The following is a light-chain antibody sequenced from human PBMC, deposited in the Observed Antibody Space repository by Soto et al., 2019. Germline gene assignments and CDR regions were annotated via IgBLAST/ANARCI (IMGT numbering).Light chain of an antibody. CDR1: QDINNY. J-gene: IGKJ5*01. V-gene: IGKV1-39*01. Sequence: DIQMTQSPSSLSASVGDRVTITCQASQDINNYLNWYQQKPGKAPALLIYAASSLQSGVPSRFSGSGSGTDFTLTISSLQPEDFATYYCQQSYSPPPITFGQGTRLEIK. CDR3: QQSYSPPPIT. CDR2: AAS.